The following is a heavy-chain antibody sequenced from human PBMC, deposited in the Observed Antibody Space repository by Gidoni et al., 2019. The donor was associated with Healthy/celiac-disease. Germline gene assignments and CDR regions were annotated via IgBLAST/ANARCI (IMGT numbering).Heavy chain of an antibody. J-gene: IGHJ4*02. CDR3: ARGRVEAGRGTRGIYYFDY. D-gene: IGHD2-15*01. Sequence: EVQLVESGGGLVKPGGSLRLSCAASGFTFSSYSMNWVRQAPGKGREWVSSISSSSSYIYYADSVKGRFTISRDNAKNSLYLQMNSLRAEDTAVYYCARGRVEAGRGTRGIYYFDYWGQGTLVTVSS. V-gene: IGHV3-21*01. CDR2: ISSSSSYI. CDR1: GFTFSSYS.